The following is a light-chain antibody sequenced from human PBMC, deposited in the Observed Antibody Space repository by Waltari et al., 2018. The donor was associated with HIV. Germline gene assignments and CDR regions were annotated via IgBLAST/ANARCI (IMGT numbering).Light chain of an antibody. V-gene: IGKV3D-15*01. J-gene: IGKJ4*01. CDR3: QQYADWPFT. CDR1: QPVTSD. CDR2: GAS. Sequence: ELVLTQSPATLSLSPGDGATHSRRASQPVTSDLAWYQQKPGQAPRLLFYGASTRATGIPIRFSGSGSGTDFTLTISSLQSEDLAVYYCQQYADWPFTFGGGTKVEI.